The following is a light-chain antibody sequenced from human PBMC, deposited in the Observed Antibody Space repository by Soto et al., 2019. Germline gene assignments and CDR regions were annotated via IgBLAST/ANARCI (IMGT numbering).Light chain of an antibody. CDR2: STS. Sequence: DIQMTQSPSAMSASVGDRVTITCRASHGINNYLAWFQQKPGKVPRRLIYSTSSLQSGVPSRFSGSGSGTEFTLTITSLQPEDSATYYCLQHNSYPLTFGGGTKVEIK. CDR3: LQHNSYPLT. J-gene: IGKJ4*01. CDR1: HGINNY. V-gene: IGKV1-17*03.